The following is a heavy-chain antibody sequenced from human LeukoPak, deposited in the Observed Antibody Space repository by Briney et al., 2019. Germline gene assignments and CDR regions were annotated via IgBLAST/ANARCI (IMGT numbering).Heavy chain of an antibody. CDR2: IYTSGST. Sequence: PSETLSLTCTVSGGSISSGSYYWSWIRQPAGKGLEWIGRIYTSGSTNYNPSLKSRVTMSVDTSKNQFSLKLSSVTAADTAVYYCARDFRYDSSGYYPIGWGQGTLVTVSS. D-gene: IGHD3-22*01. J-gene: IGHJ4*02. V-gene: IGHV4-61*02. CDR1: GGSISSGSYY. CDR3: ARDFRYDSSGYYPIG.